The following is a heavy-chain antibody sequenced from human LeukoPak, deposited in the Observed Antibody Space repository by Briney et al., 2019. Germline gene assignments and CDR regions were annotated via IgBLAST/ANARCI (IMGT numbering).Heavy chain of an antibody. D-gene: IGHD3-3*01. Sequence: PSETLSLTCTVSGGSISSGGYYWSWIRQHPGKGLEWIGYIYYSGSTYYNPSLKSRVTVSVDTSKNQFSLKLSSVTAADTAVYYCSRGAEWLLYSFDYWGQGTLVTVSS. CDR2: IYYSGST. CDR3: SRGAEWLLYSFDY. CDR1: GGSISSGGYY. J-gene: IGHJ4*02. V-gene: IGHV4-31*03.